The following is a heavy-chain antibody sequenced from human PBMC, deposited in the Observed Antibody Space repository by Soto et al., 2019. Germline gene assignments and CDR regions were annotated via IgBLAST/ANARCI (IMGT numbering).Heavy chain of an antibody. CDR2: ISGSGGST. D-gene: IGHD6-19*01. CDR1: GFTVSSYA. CDR3: EKGRSDPYYFDS. J-gene: IGHJ4*02. Sequence: PGGALRLSCAASGFTVSSYAMSWVRQAPGKGLEWVSAISGSGGSTYYADPVKGRFTISRDNSKNTLYLQMNSLRAEDTAVYYCEKGRSDPYYFDSWGQGTLVTVSS. V-gene: IGHV3-23*01.